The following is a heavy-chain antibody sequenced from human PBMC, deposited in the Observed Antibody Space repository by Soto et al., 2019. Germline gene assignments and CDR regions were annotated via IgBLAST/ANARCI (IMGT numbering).Heavy chain of an antibody. D-gene: IGHD2-15*01. J-gene: IGHJ6*02. CDR2: IIPIFGTA. CDR1: GGTFSSYA. CDR3: ARDRPDIVDYYYGMDV. V-gene: IGHV1-69*01. Sequence: QVQLVQSGAEVKKPGSSVKVSCKASGGTFSSYAISWVRQAPGQGLEWMGGIIPIFGTANYVQKFQGRVTITADESTSTAYMELSSLRSEDTAVYYCARDRPDIVDYYYGMDVWGQGTTVTVSS.